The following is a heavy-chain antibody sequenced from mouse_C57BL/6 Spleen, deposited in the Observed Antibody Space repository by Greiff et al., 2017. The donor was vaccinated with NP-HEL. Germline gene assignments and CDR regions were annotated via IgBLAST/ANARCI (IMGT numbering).Heavy chain of an antibody. Sequence: VQLQQSGPVLVKPGASVKMSCKASGYTFTDYYMNWVKQSHGKSLEWIGVINPYNGGTSYNQKFKGKATLTVDKSSSTAYMELNSLTSEDSAVYYCARRALGYGNYAMDYWGQGTSVTVSS. CDR3: ARRALGYGNYAMDY. CDR1: GYTFTDYY. V-gene: IGHV1-19*01. J-gene: IGHJ4*01. CDR2: INPYNGGT. D-gene: IGHD2-1*01.